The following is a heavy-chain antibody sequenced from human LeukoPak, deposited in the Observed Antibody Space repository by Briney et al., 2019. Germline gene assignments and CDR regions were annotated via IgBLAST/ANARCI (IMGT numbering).Heavy chain of an antibody. J-gene: IGHJ4*02. Sequence: GGSLRLSCAVSEFTFSNYWMHWVRQAPGKGLVWVSRINTDGSSTNYADSVKGRFTISRDNAKNTLYLQMNSLRAEDTAVYYCARSADYWGQGTLVTVSS. CDR3: ARSADY. V-gene: IGHV3-74*01. CDR2: INTDGSST. CDR1: EFTFSNYW.